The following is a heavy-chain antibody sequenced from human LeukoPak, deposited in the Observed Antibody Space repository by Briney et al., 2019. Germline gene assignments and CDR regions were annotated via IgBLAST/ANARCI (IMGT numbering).Heavy chain of an antibody. CDR2: ISSSSSTI. J-gene: IGHJ4*02. V-gene: IGHV3-48*02. D-gene: IGHD5-12*01. CDR1: GFTFSSYS. Sequence: GGSLRLSRAASGFTFSSYSMNWVRQAPGKGLEYISYISSSSSTIYYADSVKGRFTISRDNAKNSLYLQMNSLRDEDTAVYYCARASGSHFDYWGQGTLVTVSS. CDR3: ARASGSHFDY.